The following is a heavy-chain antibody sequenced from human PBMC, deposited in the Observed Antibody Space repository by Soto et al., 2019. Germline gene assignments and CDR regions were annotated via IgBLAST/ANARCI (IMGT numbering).Heavy chain of an antibody. CDR3: ASSYSNYALIDYYYYGMDV. CDR1: GYTFSSYG. Sequence: ASVKVSCKASGYTFSSYGISWVRQAPGQGLEWMGWISSYNGHTKYTQKLQGRVTMTTDTSTTTVYMELSSLRSEDTAVYYCASSYSNYALIDYYYYGMDVWGQGTTVTVSS. D-gene: IGHD4-4*01. CDR2: ISSYNGHT. V-gene: IGHV1-18*01. J-gene: IGHJ6*02.